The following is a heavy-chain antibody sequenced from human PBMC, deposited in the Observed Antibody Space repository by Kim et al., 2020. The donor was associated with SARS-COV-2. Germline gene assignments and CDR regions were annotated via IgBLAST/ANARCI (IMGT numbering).Heavy chain of an antibody. CDR3: ARAAFTIVRGITINQRVAFGV. CDR2: INHSGTT. D-gene: IGHD3-10*01. Sequence: SETLSLMCAVYGGSFSDYHWSWIRQPPGKGLEWIGEINHSGTTNYNPSLKSRVTISVDTSKNQFSLKLTSVAAADTAIYYCARAAFTIVRGITINQRVAFGVWGQGTLVTASS. V-gene: IGHV4-34*01. J-gene: IGHJ3*01. CDR1: GGSFSDYH.